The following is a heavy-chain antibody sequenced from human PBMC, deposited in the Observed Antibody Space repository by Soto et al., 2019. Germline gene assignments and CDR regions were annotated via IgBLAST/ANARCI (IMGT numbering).Heavy chain of an antibody. CDR1: GGTFSNYA. CDR3: ARDAGRHSYDVTGYYFDY. D-gene: IGHD3-9*01. CDR2: IIPMFRTP. J-gene: IGHJ4*02. Sequence: QVQLVQSGAEVKKPGSSVKVSCKASGGTFSNYAITWVRQAPGQGLEWMGGIIPMFRTPNYAQKFQGRVTITADESTSTAYMELNSLTSEDTAMYYCARDAGRHSYDVTGYYFDYCGQGTLVTVSS. V-gene: IGHV1-69*12.